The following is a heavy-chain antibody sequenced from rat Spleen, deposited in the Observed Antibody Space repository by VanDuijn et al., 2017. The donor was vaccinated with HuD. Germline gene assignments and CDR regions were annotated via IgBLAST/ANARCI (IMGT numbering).Heavy chain of an antibody. D-gene: IGHD1-1*01. CDR3: ASLQSGDVDFDY. V-gene: IGHV5-7*01. Sequence: EVQLVESGGGLVQPGRSLKLSCAASGFTFSDYNMAWVRQAPKKGLEWVATISYDGSSTYYRDSVKGRFTISRDNAKSTLYLQMDSLRSEDTATYYCASLQSGDVDFDYWGQGVMVTVSS. CDR1: GFTFSDYN. J-gene: IGHJ2*01. CDR2: ISYDGSST.